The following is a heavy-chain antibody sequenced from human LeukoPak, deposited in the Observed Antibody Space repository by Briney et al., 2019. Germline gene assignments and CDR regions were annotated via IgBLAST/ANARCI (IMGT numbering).Heavy chain of an antibody. Sequence: SETLSLTCTVSGGSISSSSYYWGWIRQPPGKGLEWIGSIYYSGSTYYNPSLKSRVTISVDTSKNQFSLKLSSVTAADTAVYYCAAGTRSTDYWGQGTLVTVSS. CDR3: AAGTRSTDY. J-gene: IGHJ4*02. CDR2: IYYSGST. D-gene: IGHD6-13*01. CDR1: GGSISSSSYY. V-gene: IGHV4-39*07.